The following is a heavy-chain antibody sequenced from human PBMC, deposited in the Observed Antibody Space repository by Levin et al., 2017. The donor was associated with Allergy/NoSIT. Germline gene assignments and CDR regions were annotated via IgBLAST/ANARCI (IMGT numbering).Heavy chain of an antibody. J-gene: IGHJ5*02. V-gene: IGHV3-11*01. CDR2: ISSSGSTI. CDR1: GFTFSDYY. D-gene: IGHD3-10*01. Sequence: SCAASGFTFSDYYMSWIRQAPGKGLEWVSYISSSGSTIYYADSVKGRFTISRDNAKNSLYLQMNSLRAEDTAVYYCAREVRGVIDWFDPWGQGTLVTVSS. CDR3: AREVRGVIDWFDP.